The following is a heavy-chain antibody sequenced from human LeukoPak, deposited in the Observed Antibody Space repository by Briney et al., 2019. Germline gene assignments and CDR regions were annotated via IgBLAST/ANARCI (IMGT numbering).Heavy chain of an antibody. V-gene: IGHV1-2*02. CDR2: INPNSGGT. CDR3: ARPYCISTSCYYVY. D-gene: IGHD2-2*01. Sequence: ASVKVSCKASGYTFTGYYMHWVRQARGQGLEWMGWINPNSGGTNYAQKFQGRVTMTRDTSISTAYMELSRLRSDDTAVYYCARPYCISTSCYYVYWGQGTLVTVSS. J-gene: IGHJ4*02. CDR1: GYTFTGYY.